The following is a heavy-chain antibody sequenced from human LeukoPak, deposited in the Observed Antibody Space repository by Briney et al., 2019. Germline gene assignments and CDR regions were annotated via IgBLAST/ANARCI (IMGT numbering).Heavy chain of an antibody. J-gene: IGHJ3*02. CDR2: ISSNGGST. V-gene: IGHV3-64*01. D-gene: IGHD3-10*01. CDR1: GFTFSSYA. Sequence: GGSLRLSCAASGFTFSSYAMHWVRQAPGKGLEYVSAISSNGGSTYYASSVKGRFTISRDNSKNTLYLQMGSLRAEDMAVYYCASSLLWFGELWGEFDIWGQGTMVTVSS. CDR3: ASSLLWFGELWGEFDI.